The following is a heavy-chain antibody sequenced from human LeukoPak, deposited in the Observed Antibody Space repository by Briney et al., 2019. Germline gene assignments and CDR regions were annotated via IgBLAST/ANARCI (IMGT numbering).Heavy chain of an antibody. Sequence: GGSLRLSCTASGFTFSGYAMTWVRQAPGKGLEWVGRIKSKTDPGTTDYAAPVKGRFTISRDDSKNTLYLQMNSLKTEDTAVYYCTTSGNPSLIDMWGQGTMVTVSS. D-gene: IGHD1-26*01. V-gene: IGHV3-15*01. CDR2: IKSKTDPGTT. CDR1: GFTFSGYA. J-gene: IGHJ3*02. CDR3: TTSGNPSLIDM.